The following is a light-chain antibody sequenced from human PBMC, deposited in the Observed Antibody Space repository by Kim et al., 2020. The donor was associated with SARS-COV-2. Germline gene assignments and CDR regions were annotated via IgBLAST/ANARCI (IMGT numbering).Light chain of an antibody. J-gene: IGKJ4*01. CDR3: QQYFSPPLT. V-gene: IGKV4-1*01. Sequence: DIVMTQSPDSLAVSLGERATINCKSSQSLFYSTNNKNYLAWFQQRPGQPPKLLIYWASSRDSGVPDRFSGSASGTDFTLTISSLQAEDVAVYYCQQYFSPPLTFGGGTKVDIK. CDR2: WAS. CDR1: QSLFYSTNNKNY.